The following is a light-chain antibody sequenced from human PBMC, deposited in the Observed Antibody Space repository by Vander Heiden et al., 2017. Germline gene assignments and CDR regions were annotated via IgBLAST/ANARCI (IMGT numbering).Light chain of an antibody. CDR2: DAS. CDR3: QQEDNLPST. V-gene: IGKV1-33*01. J-gene: IGKJ2*01. Sequence: DIQMTQSPSSLSASVGDRVTITCQASQDISNYLNWYQQKPGKAPKLLIYDASNLETGVPSRFSGSGSGTDFTFTISSLQPEDFATYYCQQEDNLPSTFGQGTKMXIK. CDR1: QDISNY.